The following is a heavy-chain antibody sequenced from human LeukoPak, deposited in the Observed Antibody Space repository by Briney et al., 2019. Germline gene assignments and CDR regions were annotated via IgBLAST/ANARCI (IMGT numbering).Heavy chain of an antibody. CDR1: GFAFSTYS. Sequence: GGSLRLSCVASGFAFSTYSMNWVRQAPGRGLEWVSSISSSSSIIYYADSVKGRFTISRDNAKNSLYLQMNSLRAEDTAVYYCARHLFDDYSLDYWGQGTLVTVSS. D-gene: IGHD3-16*01. V-gene: IGHV3-21*01. CDR3: ARHLFDDYSLDY. J-gene: IGHJ4*02. CDR2: ISSSSSII.